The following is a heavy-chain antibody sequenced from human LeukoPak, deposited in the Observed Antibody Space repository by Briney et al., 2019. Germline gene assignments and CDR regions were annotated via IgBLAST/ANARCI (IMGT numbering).Heavy chain of an antibody. V-gene: IGHV1-2*02. D-gene: IGHD6-13*01. Sequence: ASVKVSCKASGYTFTDNWMHWVRQAPGQGLEWMGLINVKSGGTTYAQKLQGGVTMTRDTSISTAYMDLSGLRSDDTAVYYCARGQGTSWYDYWGQGTLVIVSS. CDR1: GYTFTDNW. CDR2: INVKSGGT. CDR3: ARGQGTSWYDY. J-gene: IGHJ4*02.